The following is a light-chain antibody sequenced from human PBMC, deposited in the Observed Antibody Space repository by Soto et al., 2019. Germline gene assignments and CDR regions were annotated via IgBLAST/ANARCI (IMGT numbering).Light chain of an antibody. J-gene: IGKJ1*01. CDR1: QGIRHY. CDR2: EAS. Sequence: DIQMTQPPSSLSASVGDRVTITCRASQGIRHYLAWYQQKPGKVPKLLIYEASNLQSGVPSRFRGGGSGTEFTLTISSLQPEDVAVYYCQQYNNWPGTFGQGTKV. V-gene: IGKV1-27*01. CDR3: QQYNNWPGT.